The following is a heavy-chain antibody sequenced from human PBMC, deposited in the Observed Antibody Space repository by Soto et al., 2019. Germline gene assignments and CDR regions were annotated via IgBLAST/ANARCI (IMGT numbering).Heavy chain of an antibody. V-gene: IGHV3-33*01. Sequence: QVQLVESGGGVVQPGRSLRLSCAASGFTFRSYGMHWVRQAPGKGLEWVAVIWYDGSNKYYADSVKGRFTISRDNSKNTLYLQMNSLRAEDTAVYYCASPLIQLTDYYGMDVWGQGTTVTVSS. CDR1: GFTFRSYG. D-gene: IGHD5-18*01. CDR3: ASPLIQLTDYYGMDV. J-gene: IGHJ6*02. CDR2: IWYDGSNK.